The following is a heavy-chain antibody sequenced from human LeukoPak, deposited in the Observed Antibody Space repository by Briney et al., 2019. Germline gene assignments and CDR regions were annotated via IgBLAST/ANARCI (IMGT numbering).Heavy chain of an antibody. CDR3: ARENNAYYYDSSGYSPDAFDI. CDR1: GYTFTSYG. Sequence: ASVKVSCEASGYTFTSYGISWVRQAPGQGLEWMGWISAYNGNTNYAQKLQGRVTMTTDTSTSTAYMELRSLRSDDTAVYYCARENNAYYYDSSGYSPDAFDIWGQGTMVTVSS. V-gene: IGHV1-18*01. J-gene: IGHJ3*02. CDR2: ISAYNGNT. D-gene: IGHD3-22*01.